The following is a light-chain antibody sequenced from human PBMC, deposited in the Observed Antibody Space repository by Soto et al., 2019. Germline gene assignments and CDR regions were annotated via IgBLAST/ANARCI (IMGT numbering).Light chain of an antibody. CDR1: SSDIGAYNF. CDR2: GVS. J-gene: IGLJ3*02. Sequence: QSVLTQPPSASGSPGQSVTISCTGTSSDIGAYNFVSWYQQHPGKAPKLVIYGVSQRPSGVPDRFSGSKSGNTASLTVSGLQAEDEADYYCSSYVGNNNLVFGGGTKLTVL. V-gene: IGLV2-8*01. CDR3: SSYVGNNNLV.